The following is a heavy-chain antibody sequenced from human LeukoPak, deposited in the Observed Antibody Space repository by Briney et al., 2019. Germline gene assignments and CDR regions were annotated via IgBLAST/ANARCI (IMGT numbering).Heavy chain of an antibody. D-gene: IGHD4-23*01. V-gene: IGHV3-11*06. CDR1: GFTFSDYY. CDR2: ISGGSSYT. CDR3: ARVSLLDDGGLGDY. J-gene: IGHJ4*02. Sequence: KTGGSLRLSCAASGFTFSDYYMTWFRQAPGKGLEWVPYISGGSSYTNFADSVKGRFTISRDNAKNSLYLQMNSLRAEDTAVYYCARVSLLDDGGLGDYWGQGTLVTVSS.